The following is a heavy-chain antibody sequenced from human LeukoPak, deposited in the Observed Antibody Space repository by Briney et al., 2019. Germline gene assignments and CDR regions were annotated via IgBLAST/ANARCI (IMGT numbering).Heavy chain of an antibody. Sequence: GGSLRLSCAASGFTFSSYWMHWVRQAPGKGLVWVSRINSDGSSTSYADSVKGQFTISRDNAKNTLYLQMNSLRAEDTAVYYCARDPNWGRYFDYWGQGTLVTVSS. CDR2: INSDGSST. J-gene: IGHJ4*02. CDR1: GFTFSSYW. CDR3: ARDPNWGRYFDY. V-gene: IGHV3-74*01. D-gene: IGHD7-27*01.